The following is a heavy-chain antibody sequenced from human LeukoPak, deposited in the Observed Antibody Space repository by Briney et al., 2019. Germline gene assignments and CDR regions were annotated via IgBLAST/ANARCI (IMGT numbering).Heavy chain of an antibody. CDR2: INPNSGGT. J-gene: IGHJ4*02. CDR1: GYTFTIFD. V-gene: IGHV1-2*02. CDR3: ASLEMATKEGYFDY. Sequence: ASVKVSCKASGYTFTIFDINWVRQAPGQGLEWMGWINPNSGGTNYAQKFQGRVTMTRDTSISTAYMELSRLRSDDTAVYYCASLEMATKEGYFDYWGQGTLVTVSS. D-gene: IGHD5-24*01.